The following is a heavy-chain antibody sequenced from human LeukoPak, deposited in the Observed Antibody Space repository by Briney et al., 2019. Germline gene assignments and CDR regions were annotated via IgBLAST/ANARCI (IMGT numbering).Heavy chain of an antibody. CDR1: VYTFTSYG. CDR3: ARDRWTHPGGDS. CDR2: ISAYNGKT. V-gene: IGHV1-18*01. D-gene: IGHD3-10*01. J-gene: IGHJ4*02. Sequence: ASGKVSCTASVYTFTSYGISWVGQAPGQGLEWMGWISAYNGKTNYAQHLQGRVTMTTDTSTSTAYMELRSLRSDDPAVYYCARDRWTHPGGDSWGQGTLVTVSS.